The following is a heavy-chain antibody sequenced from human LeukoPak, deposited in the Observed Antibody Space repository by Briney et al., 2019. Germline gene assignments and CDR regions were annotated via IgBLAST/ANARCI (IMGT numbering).Heavy chain of an antibody. CDR1: GFTFSSYD. CDR3: ARGGGIAASGYGMDV. D-gene: IGHD6-25*01. J-gene: IGHJ6*02. CDR2: IGTAGDA. Sequence: GGSLRLSCAASGFTFSSYDMHWVRQATGKGLEWVSAIGTAGDAYYPGSVKGRFTISRENAKNSLYLQMNSLRAGDTAVYYCARGGGIAASGYGMDVWGQGTTVTVSS. V-gene: IGHV3-13*01.